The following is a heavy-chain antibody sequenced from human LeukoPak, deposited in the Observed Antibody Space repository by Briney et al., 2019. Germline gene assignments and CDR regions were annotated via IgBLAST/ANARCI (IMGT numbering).Heavy chain of an antibody. CDR2: ISSSSSYI. CDR1: GFTFSSYS. CDR3: ARVSGWYSFDY. V-gene: IGHV3-21*01. D-gene: IGHD6-19*01. Sequence: GGSLRLSCAASGFTFSSYSMNWVRQAPGKGLEWVSSISSSSSYIYYADSVKARFTISRDNAKNSLYLQMNSLRAEDTAVYYCARVSGWYSFDYWGQGTLVTVSS. J-gene: IGHJ4*02.